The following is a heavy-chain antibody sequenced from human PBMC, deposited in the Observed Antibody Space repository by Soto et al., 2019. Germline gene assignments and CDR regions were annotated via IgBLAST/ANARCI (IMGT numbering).Heavy chain of an antibody. Sequence: PSETLSLTCIVSGGSITPYHCSWIRRLPEKGRQWIAYTSNTGNTNYNPSLRSRVTISIDTSKNQWSLEMTSMTAADTAVYYCARDMHAGLTHCFDPWGQGTLVTVSS. J-gene: IGHJ5*02. CDR3: ARDMHAGLTHCFDP. D-gene: IGHD2-8*01. CDR2: TSNTGNT. CDR1: GGSITPYH. V-gene: IGHV4-59*01.